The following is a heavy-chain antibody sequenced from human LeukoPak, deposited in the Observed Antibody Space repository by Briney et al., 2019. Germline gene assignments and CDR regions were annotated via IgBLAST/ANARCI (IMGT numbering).Heavy chain of an antibody. CDR2: ISAYNGNT. CDR1: GYTFTSYY. D-gene: IGHD5-24*01. Sequence: ASVKVSCKASGYTFTSYYMHWVRQAPGQGLEWMGWISAYNGNTNYAQKLQGRVTMTTDTSTSTAYMELRSLRSDDTAVYYCARDGEEMATISGNTDFDYWGQGTLVTVSS. J-gene: IGHJ4*02. V-gene: IGHV1-18*04. CDR3: ARDGEEMATISGNTDFDY.